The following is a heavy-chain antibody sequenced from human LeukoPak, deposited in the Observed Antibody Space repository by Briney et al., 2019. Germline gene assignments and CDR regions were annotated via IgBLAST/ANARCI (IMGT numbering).Heavy chain of an antibody. Sequence: PSETLSLTCAVSGGSISSSNWWSWVRQPPGKGLEWIGEIYHSGSTNYNPSLKSRVTISVDKSKNQFSLKLSSVTAADTAVYYCARNPSWGYDSSGYYWVFDYWGQGTLVTVSS. V-gene: IGHV4-4*02. CDR3: ARNPSWGYDSSGYYWVFDY. CDR2: IYHSGST. J-gene: IGHJ4*02. D-gene: IGHD3-22*01. CDR1: GGSISSSNW.